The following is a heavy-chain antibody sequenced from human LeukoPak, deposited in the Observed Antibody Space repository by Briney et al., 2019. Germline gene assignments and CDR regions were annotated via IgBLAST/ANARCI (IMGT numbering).Heavy chain of an antibody. V-gene: IGHV1-46*01. D-gene: IGHD2-21*02. CDR3: ARGRVTATDGFDI. Sequence: ASVKVSCKASGYTFTSYFIHWVRHAPGEGLEWMGIINPTGGSTRYAQKFQGRVTMTRDTSTSTVYMELSSLRSGDTAVYYCARGRVTATDGFDIWGQGTTVIVSS. CDR1: GYTFTSYF. CDR2: INPTGGST. J-gene: IGHJ3*02.